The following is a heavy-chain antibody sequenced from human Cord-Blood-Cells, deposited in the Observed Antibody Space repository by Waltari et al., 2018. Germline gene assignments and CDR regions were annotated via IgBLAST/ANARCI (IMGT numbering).Heavy chain of an antibody. Sequence: SSAISWVRQAPGQGLEWMGRIIPILGIANYAQTFQGRVTITADKSTSTAYMELSSLRSEDTAVYYCARGTGEGDYWGQGTLVTVSS. CDR2: IIPILGIA. D-gene: IGHD7-27*01. J-gene: IGHJ4*02. CDR1: SSA. V-gene: IGHV1-69*04. CDR3: ARGTGEGDY.